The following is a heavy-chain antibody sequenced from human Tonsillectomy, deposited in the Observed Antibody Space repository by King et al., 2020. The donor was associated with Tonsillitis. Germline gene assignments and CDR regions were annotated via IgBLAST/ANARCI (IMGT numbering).Heavy chain of an antibody. CDR2: IYTSGST. J-gene: IGHJ3*02. V-gene: IGHV4-61*02. Sequence: LQLQESGPGLVKPSQTLSLTCTVSGGSISSGSYYWSWIRQPAGKGLEWIGRIYTSGSTKYNSSLKSRVTISVDTSKNQFSLKLSSVTAADTAVYYCARSTGYYVAFDNWGQGTMVTVSS. D-gene: IGHD3-9*01. CDR1: GGSISSGSYY. CDR3: ARSTGYYVAFDN.